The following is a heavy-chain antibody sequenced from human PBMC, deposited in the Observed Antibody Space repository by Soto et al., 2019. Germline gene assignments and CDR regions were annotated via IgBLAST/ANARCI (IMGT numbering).Heavy chain of an antibody. V-gene: IGHV3-48*03. D-gene: IGHD2-15*01. Sequence: PGRSLRLSCAASGFTFSSYEMNWVRQAPGEGLEWVSYISSSGNLIYYADSVKGRFTISRDNAKNSLYLQMNSLRAEDTAVYYCARDDSSVAPLAYWGQGT. CDR3: ARDDSSVAPLAY. J-gene: IGHJ4*02. CDR2: ISSSGNLI. CDR1: GFTFSSYE.